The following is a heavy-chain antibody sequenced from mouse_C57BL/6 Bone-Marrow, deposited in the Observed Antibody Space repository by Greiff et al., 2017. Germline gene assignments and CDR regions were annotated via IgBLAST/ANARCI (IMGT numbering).Heavy chain of an antibody. V-gene: IGHV6-3*01. J-gene: IGHJ3*01. CDR2: IRLKSDNYAT. CDR3: TGKGWFAY. CDR1: GFTFSNYW. Sequence: EVMLVESGGGLVQPGGSMKLSCVASGFTFSNYWMNWVRQSPEQGLEWVAQIRLKSDNYATHYAESVKGRFTISRDDSKSSVYLQMNNLRAEDTGIDYCTGKGWFAYWGQGTLGTVSA.